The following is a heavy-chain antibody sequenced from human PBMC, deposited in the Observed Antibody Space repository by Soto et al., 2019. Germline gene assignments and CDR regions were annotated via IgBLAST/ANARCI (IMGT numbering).Heavy chain of an antibody. CDR1: GGSISSGGYY. Sequence: QVQLQESGPGLVKPSQTLSLTCTVSGGSISSGGYYWSWIRQHPGKGLAWIGYIYYSGSTYYNPYLKSRVTISVDTSKNPFSLKLSSVTAADTAVYYCASGSSGWFKPPRWGQGTLVTVSS. J-gene: IGHJ4*02. CDR2: IYYSGST. V-gene: IGHV4-31*03. D-gene: IGHD6-19*01. CDR3: ASGSSGWFKPPR.